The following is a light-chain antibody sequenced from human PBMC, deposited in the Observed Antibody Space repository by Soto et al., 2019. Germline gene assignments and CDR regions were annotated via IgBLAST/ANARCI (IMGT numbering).Light chain of an antibody. J-gene: IGKJ4*01. Sequence: EIVLTQSPDTLSLSPGERATLSCRASQSVSGYLGWYQQKPGQAPRLLIYDASNRAYGVPARFRGSGSGTKFTLPSASLEPEDFAVYYCQQRSNWPYLTFGGGTRV. CDR3: QQRSNWPYLT. CDR2: DAS. CDR1: QSVSGY. V-gene: IGKV3-11*01.